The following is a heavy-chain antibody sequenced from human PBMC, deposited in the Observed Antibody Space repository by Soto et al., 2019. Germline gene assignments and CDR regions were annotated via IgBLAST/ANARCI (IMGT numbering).Heavy chain of an antibody. CDR1: GFSLSTSGVG. Sequence: QITLKESGPTLVKPTQSLTLTCTFSGFSLSTSGVGVGWIRQPPGKALEWLALIYWDDDKRYSPSLKSRLTITNDTSKNPVVLTMTNMDPVDTATYYCAHSGYDFWCGTFDYWVQGTLVTVSS. CDR2: IYWDDDK. J-gene: IGHJ4*02. CDR3: AHSGYDFWCGTFDY. V-gene: IGHV2-5*02. D-gene: IGHD3-3*01.